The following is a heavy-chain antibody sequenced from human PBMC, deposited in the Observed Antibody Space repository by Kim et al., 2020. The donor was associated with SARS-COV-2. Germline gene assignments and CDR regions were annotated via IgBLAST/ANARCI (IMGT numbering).Heavy chain of an antibody. D-gene: IGHD6-13*01. CDR3: AKSETVGSWYATTSEYYFDY. Sequence: RFTISRDNSKNTLYLQMNSLIAEDTAVYYCAKSETVGSWYATTSEYYFDYWGQGTLVTVSS. V-gene: IGHV3-23*01. J-gene: IGHJ4*02.